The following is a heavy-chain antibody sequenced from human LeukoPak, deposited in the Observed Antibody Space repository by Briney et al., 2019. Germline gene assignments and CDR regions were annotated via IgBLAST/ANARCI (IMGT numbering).Heavy chain of an antibody. V-gene: IGHV1-24*01. J-gene: IGHJ4*02. D-gene: IGHD3-22*01. CDR3: ATFQAYANSGHLRPYLDY. CDR1: GYSLTELA. Sequence: ASVKVSCKISGYSLTELAIHWVRQAPGKGLEWMGGSDPEDVKTSFAEKFQGRVTFTEDTSTDTAFMELSRLRSDDTAVYYCATFQAYANSGHLRPYLDYWGQGTLVTVSS. CDR2: SDPEDVKT.